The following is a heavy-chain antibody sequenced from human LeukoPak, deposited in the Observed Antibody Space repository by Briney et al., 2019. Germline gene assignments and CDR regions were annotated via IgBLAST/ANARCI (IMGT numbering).Heavy chain of an antibody. D-gene: IGHD6-13*01. CDR3: AKMFYPAIAAADFFDY. CDR1: GITFSTYA. CDR2: ISGGGGST. V-gene: IGHV3-23*01. Sequence: PGGSLRLPCAAAGITFSTYAMSWVRQAPGKGLEWVSGISGGGGSTYYADSVKGRFTISRDNSKNTLYLQMNSLRAEDTAVYYCAKMFYPAIAAADFFDYWGQGTLVTVSS. J-gene: IGHJ4*02.